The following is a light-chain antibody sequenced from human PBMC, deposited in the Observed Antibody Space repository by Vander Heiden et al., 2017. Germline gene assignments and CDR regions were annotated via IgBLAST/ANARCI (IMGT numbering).Light chain of an antibody. Sequence: DIQMTQSPSTLSASVGDRVTITCRASQSIFIWLAWYQQKPGKAPKLLIYKASSLETGVPSRFSGSGSGTEFTLTISSLQPDDFATYHCQQGNSYPWTFGQGTKVEIK. J-gene: IGKJ1*01. CDR3: QQGNSYPWT. CDR2: KAS. CDR1: QSIFIW. V-gene: IGKV1-5*03.